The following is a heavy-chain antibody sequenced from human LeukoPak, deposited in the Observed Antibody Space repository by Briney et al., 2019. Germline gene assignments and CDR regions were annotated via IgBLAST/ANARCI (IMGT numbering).Heavy chain of an antibody. CDR1: GYTFTGYY. J-gene: IGHJ4*02. V-gene: IGHV1-2*02. CDR2: INPNSGGT. Sequence: GASLKVSCKASGYTFTGYYMHWGRQAPGQGLEWVGWINPNSGGTNYAQKFQGRVTMTRDMSTSTVYMELSSLRSEDTAVYYCARDNRIAVAGVPGYWGQGTLVTVSS. D-gene: IGHD6-19*01. CDR3: ARDNRIAVAGVPGY.